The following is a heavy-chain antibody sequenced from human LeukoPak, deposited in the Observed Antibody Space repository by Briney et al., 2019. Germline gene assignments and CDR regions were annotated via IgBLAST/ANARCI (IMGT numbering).Heavy chain of an antibody. V-gene: IGHV3-66*01. CDR2: SYTGGNT. CDR3: ASISDLLYYFDS. J-gene: IGHJ4*02. Sequence: GRSLRLSCAASGFTVSSNYISWVRQAPGKGLEWVSVSYTGGNTHYADSVKGRFTLSRDNSKNTVYLQMNSLRVEDTAMFYCASISDLLYYFDSWGQGTLVTVSS. CDR1: GFTVSSNY.